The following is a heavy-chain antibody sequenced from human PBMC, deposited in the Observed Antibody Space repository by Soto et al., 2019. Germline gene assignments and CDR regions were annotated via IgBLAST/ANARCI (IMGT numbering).Heavy chain of an antibody. CDR1: GFTFSGSA. CDR2: IRSKANSYAT. J-gene: IGHJ6*02. Sequence: GGSLRLSCAASGFTFSGSAMHWVRQASGKGLEWVGRIRSKANSYATAYAASAKGRFTISRDDSKNTAYLQMNSLKTEDTAVYYCTRHVYFSSTSCYDYYGVDDSCQGPPVTV. V-gene: IGHV3-73*01. CDR3: TRHVYFSSTSCYDYYGVDD. D-gene: IGHD2-2*01.